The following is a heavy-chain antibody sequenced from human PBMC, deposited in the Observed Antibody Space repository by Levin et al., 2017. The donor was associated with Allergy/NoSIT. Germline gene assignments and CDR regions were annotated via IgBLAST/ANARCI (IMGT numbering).Heavy chain of an antibody. V-gene: IGHV1-8*01. J-gene: IGHJ6*02. CDR3: ARYGVRGVIILGRFADG. CDR2: MNPNSGNT. Sequence: ASVKVSCKASGYTFTSYDINWVRQATGQGLEWMGWMNPNSGNTGYAQKFQGRVTMTRNTSISTAYMELSSLRSEDTAVYYCARYGVRGVIILGRFADGWGQGTTVTVSS. D-gene: IGHD3-10*01. CDR1: GYTFTSYD.